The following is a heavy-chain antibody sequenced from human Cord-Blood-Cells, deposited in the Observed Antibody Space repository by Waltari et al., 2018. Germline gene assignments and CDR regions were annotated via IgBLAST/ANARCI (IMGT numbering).Heavy chain of an antibody. J-gene: IGHJ4*02. D-gene: IGHD3-9*01. CDR1: GFTVSSNY. CDR3: ARGPYDILTGYYDY. Sequence: EVQLVESGGGLIQPGGSLRLSCAASGFTVSSNYMSWVRQAPGKGLEWVSVIYSGGSTYYADSVKGRFTISRDNSKNTLYLQMNSLRAEDTAVYYCARGPYDILTGYYDYWGQGTLVTVSS. CDR2: IYSGGST. V-gene: IGHV3-53*01.